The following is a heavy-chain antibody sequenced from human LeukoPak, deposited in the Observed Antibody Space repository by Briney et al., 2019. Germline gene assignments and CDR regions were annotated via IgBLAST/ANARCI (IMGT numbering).Heavy chain of an antibody. D-gene: IGHD5-12*01. CDR3: ARDVADHWVGLPYYFDY. J-gene: IGHJ4*02. CDR1: GASVSGDPYY. Sequence: PSETLSLTCTVSGASVSGDPYYWGWIRQPPGKGLEWIGNIYHSGSTDYNPSLKSRVTISVDTSKNQFSLKLSSVTAADTAVFYCARDVADHWVGLPYYFDYWGQGTLVTVSS. CDR2: IYHSGST. V-gene: IGHV4-39*07.